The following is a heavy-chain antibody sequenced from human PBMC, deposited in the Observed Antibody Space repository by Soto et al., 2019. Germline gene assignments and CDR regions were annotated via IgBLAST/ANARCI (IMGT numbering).Heavy chain of an antibody. CDR2: VNPIVSMS. V-gene: IGHV1-69*02. Sequence: QVQLVQSGAEVKRPGSSVKVSCKASVDTFNFYSINWVRQAPGLGLEWMGRVNPIVSMSNYAQKFQGRVTMTADESTSTAYMELSSLRSEDTAIYYCASSYGSGYRAFDYWGQGALVTVSS. CDR1: VDTFNFYS. D-gene: IGHD3-10*01. CDR3: ASSYGSGYRAFDY. J-gene: IGHJ4*02.